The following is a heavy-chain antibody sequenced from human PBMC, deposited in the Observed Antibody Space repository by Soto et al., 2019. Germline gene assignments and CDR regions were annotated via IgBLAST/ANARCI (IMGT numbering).Heavy chain of an antibody. CDR1: GYTFTSYD. Sequence: QVQLVQSGAEVKKPGASVKVSCKASGYTFTSYDINWVRQATGQGLEWMGWMNPNSGNTGNAQKFQGRINMTRNTSISTAYMELSSLRSEDTAGYYCARSLEWLASFDYWGQGTLVTVSS. D-gene: IGHD6-19*01. V-gene: IGHV1-8*01. CDR2: MNPNSGNT. J-gene: IGHJ4*02. CDR3: ARSLEWLASFDY.